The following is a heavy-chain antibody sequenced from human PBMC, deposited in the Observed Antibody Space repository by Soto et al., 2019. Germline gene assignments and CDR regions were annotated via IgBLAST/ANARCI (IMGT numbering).Heavy chain of an antibody. Sequence: GGSLRLSCAASGVTFSSYAMHWVRQAPGKGLEWVAVISYDGSNKYYADSVKGRFTISRDNSKNTLYLQMNSLRAEDTAVYYCASPTDITGTTFDYWGQGTLVTVSS. J-gene: IGHJ4*02. D-gene: IGHD1-7*01. CDR1: GVTFSSYA. CDR2: ISYDGSNK. CDR3: ASPTDITGTTFDY. V-gene: IGHV3-30-3*01.